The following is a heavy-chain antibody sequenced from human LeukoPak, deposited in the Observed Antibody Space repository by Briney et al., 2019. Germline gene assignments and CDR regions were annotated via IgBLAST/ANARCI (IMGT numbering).Heavy chain of an antibody. CDR2: IYHSGST. V-gene: IGHV4-4*02. D-gene: IGHD1/OR15-1a*01. CDR1: GGSISSSDR. Sequence: SETLSLTCAVSGGSISSSDRKWGVRQPPGKGLEWIGEIYHSGSTNYNPSLKSRVTISVDKSKNQFSLKLSCVTAADTAVFYCELAGGRGWLERNNIDDWSQGTLVTVSS. CDR3: ELAGGRGWLERNNIDD. J-gene: IGHJ4*02.